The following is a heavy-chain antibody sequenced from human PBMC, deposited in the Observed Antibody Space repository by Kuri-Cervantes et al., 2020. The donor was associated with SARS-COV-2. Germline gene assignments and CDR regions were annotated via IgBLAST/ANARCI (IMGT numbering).Heavy chain of an antibody. CDR1: EFIFSDYY. Sequence: GESLKISCTASEFIFSDYYMTWIRQAPGKGLEWVSNIGPSGTTKYYADSVKGRFTISRDNAKNSLYLQMSSLRAEDTAVYYCARDLRLGKSLDYWGQGTLVTVSS. V-gene: IGHV3-11*04. J-gene: IGHJ4*02. CDR2: IGPSGTTK. CDR3: ARDLRLGKSLDY. D-gene: IGHD7-27*01.